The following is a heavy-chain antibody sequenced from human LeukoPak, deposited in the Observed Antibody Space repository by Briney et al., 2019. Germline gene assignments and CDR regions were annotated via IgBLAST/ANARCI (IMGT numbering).Heavy chain of an antibody. Sequence: SGTLSLTCEVYGGSLSPYWWSWIRQPPGKGLEWIGEIKHSGHTNYNPSLKSRVTISVDTSKKQFSLKLSSVTVADTALYFCARRGANDFGDSAGNFAYDIWGQGTMVTASS. D-gene: IGHD4-17*01. CDR2: IKHSGHT. CDR3: ARRGANDFGDSAGNFAYDI. CDR1: GGSLSPYW. V-gene: IGHV4-34*01. J-gene: IGHJ3*02.